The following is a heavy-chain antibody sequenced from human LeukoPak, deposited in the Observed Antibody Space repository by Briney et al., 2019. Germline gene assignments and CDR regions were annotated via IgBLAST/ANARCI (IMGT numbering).Heavy chain of an antibody. CDR2: IRSKDHAYAT. V-gene: IGHV3-73*01. J-gene: IGHJ1*01. CDR1: GFILNASA. Sequence: PGGSLKLSCAASGFILNASAIYWVRQASGKGLEWVGRIRSKDHAYATSYAASLKGRFTISRDDSKNMAYLQMNSLKIEHTAVYYCTSPIFSSIPSRPVDGWGQGSLVTVSS. CDR3: TSPIFSSIPSRPVDG. D-gene: IGHD3-3*01.